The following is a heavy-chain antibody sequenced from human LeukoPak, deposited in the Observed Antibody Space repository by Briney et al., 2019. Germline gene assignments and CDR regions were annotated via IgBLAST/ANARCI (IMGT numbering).Heavy chain of an antibody. J-gene: IGHJ4*02. CDR3: ARVKIGIANDY. D-gene: IGHD2/OR15-2a*01. CDR2: ISSSGSTI. V-gene: IGHV3-11*01. CDR1: GLTFSDYY. Sequence: GGSLRLSCAASGLTFSDYYMRWIRQAPGKGLEWVSYISSSGSTIYYADSVKGRFTISRDNAKNSLYLQMNSLRAEDTAVYYCARVKIGIANDYWGQGTLVTVSS.